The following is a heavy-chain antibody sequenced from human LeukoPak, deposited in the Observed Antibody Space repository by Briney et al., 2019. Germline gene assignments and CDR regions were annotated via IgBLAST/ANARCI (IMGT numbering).Heavy chain of an antibody. D-gene: IGHD1-1*01. Sequence: KPGGSLRLSCAASGFTFSSYSMNWVRQAPGKGLEWVSSISSSSSYIYYADSVKGRFTISRDNAKYSLYLQMNSLRAEDTAVYYCARDAYSERDFDYWGQGTLVTVSS. CDR2: ISSSSSYI. CDR1: GFTFSSYS. J-gene: IGHJ4*02. CDR3: ARDAYSERDFDY. V-gene: IGHV3-21*01.